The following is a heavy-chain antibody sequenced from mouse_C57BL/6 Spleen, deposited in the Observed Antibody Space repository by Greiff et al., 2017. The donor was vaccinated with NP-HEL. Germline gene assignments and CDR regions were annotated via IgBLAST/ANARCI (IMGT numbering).Heavy chain of an antibody. CDR1: GYTFTDYY. D-gene: IGHD2-12*01. V-gene: IGHV1-76*01. J-gene: IGHJ3*01. CDR2: IYPGSGNT. Sequence: QVQLQQSGAELVRPGASVKLSCKASGYTFTDYYINWVKQRPGQGLEWIARIYPGSGNTYYNEKFKGEATLTAEKSSSTAYMQLSSLTSEDSAVYFCASAEEDDGWFAYWGQGTLVTVSA. CDR3: ASAEEDDGWFAY.